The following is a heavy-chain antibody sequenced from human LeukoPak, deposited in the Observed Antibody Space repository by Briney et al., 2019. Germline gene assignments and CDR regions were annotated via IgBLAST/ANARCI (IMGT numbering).Heavy chain of an antibody. V-gene: IGHV4-59*08. D-gene: IGHD6-19*01. J-gene: IGHJ5*02. CDR3: ARAVIAVDNWFDP. CDR1: GGSISSYY. Sequence: SETLSLTCTVSGGSISSYYWSWIRQPPGKGLEWIGYIYYGGSTNYNPSLKSRVTISVDTSKNQFSLKLSSVTAADTAVYYCARAVIAVDNWFDPWGQGTLVTVSS. CDR2: IYYGGST.